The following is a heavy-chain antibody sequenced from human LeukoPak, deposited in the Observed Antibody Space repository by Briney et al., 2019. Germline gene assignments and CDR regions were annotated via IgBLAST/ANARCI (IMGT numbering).Heavy chain of an antibody. CDR3: AKPHRTTGTTGHDY. V-gene: IGHV3-23*01. Sequence: GGSLRLSCAASGFTFNSHAMSWVRQAPGKGLEWVSSISGSGGSTYYADSVKGRFTISRDNSKNTLYLQMNSLGAEGTAVYYCAKPHRTTGTTGHDYWGQGTLVTVSS. D-gene: IGHD1-1*01. J-gene: IGHJ4*02. CDR2: ISGSGGST. CDR1: GFTFNSHA.